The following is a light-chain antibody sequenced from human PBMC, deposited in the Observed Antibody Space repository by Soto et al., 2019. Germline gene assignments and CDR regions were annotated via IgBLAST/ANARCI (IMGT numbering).Light chain of an antibody. CDR1: NSDVGSYNL. CDR3: FSYAGDSVYV. CDR2: EVT. Sequence: QSVLTQPASVSGSPRQSITISCTGTNSDVGSYNLVSWFQQHPGKAPKLVIYEVTKRPSGVSDRFSGSKSGNTASLTISGLQAEDEADYYGFSYAGDSVYVFGTGTKVTVL. J-gene: IGLJ1*01. V-gene: IGLV2-23*02.